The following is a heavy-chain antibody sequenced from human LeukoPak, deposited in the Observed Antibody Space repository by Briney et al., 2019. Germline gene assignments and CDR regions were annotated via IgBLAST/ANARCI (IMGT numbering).Heavy chain of an antibody. CDR2: ISAYNGNT. J-gene: IGHJ3*02. D-gene: IGHD1-26*01. V-gene: IGHV1-18*01. CDR1: GYTFTSYG. Sequence: ASVKVSCKASGYTFTSYGISWVRQAPGQGLEWMGWISAYNGNTNYAQKLQGRVTMTTDTSTSTAYMELRSLRSDDTAVYYCARENTWELLGAFDIWGQGTMVTVSS. CDR3: ARENTWELLGAFDI.